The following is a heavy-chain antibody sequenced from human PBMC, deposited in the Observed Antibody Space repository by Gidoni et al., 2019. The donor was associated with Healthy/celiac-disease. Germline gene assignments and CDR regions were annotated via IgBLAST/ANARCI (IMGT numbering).Heavy chain of an antibody. CDR1: GFTFSSYA. CDR3: AKVREPITIFGVAQPNWFDP. V-gene: IGHV3-23*01. CDR2: ISGSGGST. D-gene: IGHD3-3*01. J-gene: IGHJ5*02. Sequence: EVQLLESGGGLVQPGWSLRLSCAAPGFTFSSYALSWVRQAPGKGLEWVSAISGSGGSTYYADSVKGRFTISRDNSKNTLYLQMNSLRAEDTAVYYCAKVREPITIFGVAQPNWFDPWGQGTLVTVSS.